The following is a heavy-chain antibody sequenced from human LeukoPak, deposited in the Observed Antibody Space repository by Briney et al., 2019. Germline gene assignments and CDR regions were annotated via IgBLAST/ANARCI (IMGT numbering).Heavy chain of an antibody. D-gene: IGHD7-27*01. V-gene: IGHV4-4*09. CDR1: GVSIIDHD. J-gene: IGHJ4*02. Sequence: SETLSLTCTVSGVSIIDHDWSWIRQPPGRGLEWIGNIYASGSTYFNPSLRSRVAISVDTSKNQFSLNLTSVTAADTGMFYCARLKPNFLGTFDSWGQGALVTVSS. CDR2: IYASGST. CDR3: ARLKPNFLGTFDS.